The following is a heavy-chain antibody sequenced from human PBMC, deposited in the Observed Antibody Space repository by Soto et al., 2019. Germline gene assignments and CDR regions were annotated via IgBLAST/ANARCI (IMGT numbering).Heavy chain of an antibody. V-gene: IGHV4-59*01. CDR3: ARLEMATITPYFDY. D-gene: IGHD5-12*01. CDR1: GGSISSYY. Sequence: SETLSLTCTVSGGSISSYYWSWIRQPPGKGLEWIGYIYYSGSTNYNPSLKSRVTISVDTSKNQFSLKLSSVTAADTAVYYCARLEMATITPYFDYWGQGTLVTVSS. J-gene: IGHJ4*02. CDR2: IYYSGST.